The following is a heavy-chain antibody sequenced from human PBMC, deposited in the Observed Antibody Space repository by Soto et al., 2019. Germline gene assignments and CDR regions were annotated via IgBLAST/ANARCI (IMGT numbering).Heavy chain of an antibody. J-gene: IGHJ4*02. Sequence: EVQLVESGGGLVQPGGSLRLSCVASGLRFSNIWTSWVRQSPGKGLEWVANINQGGSQPYYVDSVKGRFTISKDNAKNSLYLQMNSLGVEDTALYYCATLDTAKIETAGYWGQGTLVTVSS. CDR2: INQGGSQP. V-gene: IGHV3-7*01. CDR1: GLRFSNIW. D-gene: IGHD5-18*01. CDR3: ATLDTAKIETAGY.